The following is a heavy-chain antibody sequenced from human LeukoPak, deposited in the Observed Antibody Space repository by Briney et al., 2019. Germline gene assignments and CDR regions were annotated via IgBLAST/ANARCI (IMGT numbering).Heavy chain of an antibody. CDR3: AKDSPDIVVVPAAMDY. D-gene: IGHD2-2*01. Sequence: GGSLRLSCAASGFTFSSYGMPWVRQAPGKGLEWVAFIRYDGSNKYYADSVKGRFTISRDNSKNTLYLQMNSLRAEDTAVYYCAKDSPDIVVVPAAMDYWGQGTLVTVSS. J-gene: IGHJ4*02. CDR1: GFTFSSYG. V-gene: IGHV3-30*02. CDR2: IRYDGSNK.